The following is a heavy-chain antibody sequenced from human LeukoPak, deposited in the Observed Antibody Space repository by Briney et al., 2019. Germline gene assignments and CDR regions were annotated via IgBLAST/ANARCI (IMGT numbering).Heavy chain of an antibody. CDR1: GGSVSSSGYS. D-gene: IGHD2/OR15-2a*01. Sequence: SETLSLTCTVSGGSVSSSGYSLNWIRQPPGKTLEWIGYTYYSGSTNYNPSLKSRVTLSVDTSKNQFSLKLTSVTAADTAVYYCALRRLTSSQIIEDNWFGPWGQGTLVTVSS. J-gene: IGHJ5*02. CDR3: ALRRLTSSQIIEDNWFGP. V-gene: IGHV4-61*08. CDR2: TYYSGST.